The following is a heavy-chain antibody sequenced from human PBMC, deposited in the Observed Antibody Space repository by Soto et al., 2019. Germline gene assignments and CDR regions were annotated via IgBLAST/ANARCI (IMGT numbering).Heavy chain of an antibody. CDR1: GDSMNSDKYY. CDR3: ARLEGLATISYYFDF. D-gene: IGHD3-9*01. J-gene: IGHJ4*02. Sequence: SETLSLTCSVSGDSMNSDKYYWGWIRQPPGKGLEWKGSMYYRGNTYYNTSFQTRVTTSLKKAKSQSSLKLNSVTAADSAVYFCARLEGLATISYYFDFWGQGALVTVSS. CDR2: MYYRGNT. V-gene: IGHV4-39*01.